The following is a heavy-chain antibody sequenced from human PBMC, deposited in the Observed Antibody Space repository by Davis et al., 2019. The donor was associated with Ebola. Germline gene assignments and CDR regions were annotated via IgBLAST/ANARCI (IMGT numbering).Heavy chain of an antibody. D-gene: IGHD6-13*01. CDR2: ISAYNGNT. CDR3: AREYSSSWYVNWFDP. J-gene: IGHJ5*02. CDR1: GGTFSSYA. V-gene: IGHV1-18*01. Sequence: ASVKVSCKASGGTFSSYAISWVRQAPGQGLEWMGWISAYNGNTNYAQKLQGRVTMTRNTSISTAYMELSSLRSEDTAVYYCAREYSSSWYVNWFDPWGQGTLVTVSS.